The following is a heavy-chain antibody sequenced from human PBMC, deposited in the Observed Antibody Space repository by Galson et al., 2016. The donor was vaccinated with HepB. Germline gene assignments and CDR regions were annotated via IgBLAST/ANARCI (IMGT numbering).Heavy chain of an antibody. CDR3: ARSGYYYDSSGWAWYFDL. Sequence: LSLTCTVSGGSISSYYWSWIRQPPGKGLEWIGYIYYSGSTNYNPSLKSRVTISVDTSKNQFSLKLSSVTAADTAVFYCARSGYYYDSSGWAWYFDLWGRGTLVTVSS. J-gene: IGHJ2*01. CDR2: IYYSGST. V-gene: IGHV4-59*08. D-gene: IGHD3-22*01. CDR1: GGSISSYY.